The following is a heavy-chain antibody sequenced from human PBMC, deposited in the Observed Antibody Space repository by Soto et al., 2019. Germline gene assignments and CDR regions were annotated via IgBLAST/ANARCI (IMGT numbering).Heavy chain of an antibody. Sequence: SETLSLTCTVSGGPFSRGGYYWSWLRQPPGKGLEWIGYAYYSDSINYNPSLKSRVIISVDTSKNQFSLRLSSVTAADTAVYYCARAYYDTSGYSLDPWGQGILVT. D-gene: IGHD3-22*01. J-gene: IGHJ5*02. CDR1: GGPFSRGGYY. CDR2: AYYSDSI. CDR3: ARAYYDTSGYSLDP. V-gene: IGHV4-61*08.